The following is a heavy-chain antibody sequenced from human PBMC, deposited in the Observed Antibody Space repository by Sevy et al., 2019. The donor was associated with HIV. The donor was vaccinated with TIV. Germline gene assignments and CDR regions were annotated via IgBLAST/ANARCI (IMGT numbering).Heavy chain of an antibody. CDR3: ARSPSGVILDY. CDR1: GGSISSGDYY. Sequence: SETLSLTCTVSGGSISSGDYYWSWIRQPPGKGLGWIGYIYYGGSTYYNPSLKSRVTISVDTSRNQFSLKLSSVTAADTAVYDCARSPSGVILDYWGQGTLVTVSS. CDR2: IYYGGST. J-gene: IGHJ4*02. V-gene: IGHV4-30-4*01. D-gene: IGHD3-16*02.